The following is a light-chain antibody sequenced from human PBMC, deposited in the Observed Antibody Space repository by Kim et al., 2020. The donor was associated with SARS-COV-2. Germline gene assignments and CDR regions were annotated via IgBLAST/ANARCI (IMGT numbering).Light chain of an antibody. J-gene: IGLJ2*01. CDR3: AAWDDILNVE. CDR2: NNN. V-gene: IGLV1-44*01. CDR1: SANIGSNT. Sequence: QRVTIPCSGSSANIGSNTVNWYQPPPGTAPKLLIYNNNQRPSGVPGRFSGSKSGTSASLAISGLQSEDEADYYCAAWDDILNVEFGGVTQLTVL.